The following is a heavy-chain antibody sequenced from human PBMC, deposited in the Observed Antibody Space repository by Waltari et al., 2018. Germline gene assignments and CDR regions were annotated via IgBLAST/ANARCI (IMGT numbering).Heavy chain of an antibody. J-gene: IGHJ4*02. D-gene: IGHD1-26*01. CDR2: IHDTGRP. Sequence: VQLHESGPGLVKPSETLSLTCTVSGDSISDSYWTWIRQTPGKEMEWLGWIHDTGRPNYNSSLRGRLAFSVDTSKNQFSLNLNSVTAADTAVYFCARGQWVFDAWGPGALVTVSS. CDR3: ARGQWVFDA. V-gene: IGHV4-59*01. CDR1: GDSISDSY.